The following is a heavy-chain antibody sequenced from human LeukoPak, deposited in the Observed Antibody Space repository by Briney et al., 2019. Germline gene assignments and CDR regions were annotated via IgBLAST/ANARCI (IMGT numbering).Heavy chain of an antibody. CDR1: GFTFSSYA. CDR2: LSGGGDST. J-gene: IGHJ5*02. Sequence: GGSLRLSCAASGFTFSSYAMSWVRQAPGKGLEWVSALSGGGDSTYYADSVKGRFTISRDNSKNTLYLQMNSLRAEDTAVYYCAKTSSSSWYPNWFDPWGQGTLVTVSS. CDR3: AKTSSSSWYPNWFDP. D-gene: IGHD6-13*01. V-gene: IGHV3-23*01.